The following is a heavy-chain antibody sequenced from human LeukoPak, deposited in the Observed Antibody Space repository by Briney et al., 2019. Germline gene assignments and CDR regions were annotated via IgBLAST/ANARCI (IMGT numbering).Heavy chain of an antibody. V-gene: IGHV1-69*13. D-gene: IGHD2-2*01. CDR1: GGTFSSYA. J-gene: IGHJ6*03. Sequence: GASVKVSCKASGGTFSSYAISWVRQAPGQGLEWMGGIIPIFGTANYAQKFQGRVTITADESTSTAYMELSSLRSEDTAVYYCARAYCSSTSCYYYYYYYMDVWGKGTTVTVSS. CDR2: IIPIFGTA. CDR3: ARAYCSSTSCYYYYYYYMDV.